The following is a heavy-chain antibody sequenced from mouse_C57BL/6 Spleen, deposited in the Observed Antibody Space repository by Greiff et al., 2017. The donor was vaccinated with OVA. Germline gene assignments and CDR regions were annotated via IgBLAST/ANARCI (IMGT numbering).Heavy chain of an antibody. Sequence: QVHVKQPGAELVKPGASVKLSCKASGYTFTSYWMQWVKQRPGQGLEWIGEIDPSDSYTNYNQKFKGKATLTVDTSTSTAYMQLSSLTSEDSAVYYCARSGLGATVVPFDDWGKGTTLTVSS. CDR2: IDPSDSYT. CDR3: ARSGLGATVVPFDD. CDR1: GYTFTSYW. V-gene: IGHV1-50*01. D-gene: IGHD1-1*01. J-gene: IGHJ2*01.